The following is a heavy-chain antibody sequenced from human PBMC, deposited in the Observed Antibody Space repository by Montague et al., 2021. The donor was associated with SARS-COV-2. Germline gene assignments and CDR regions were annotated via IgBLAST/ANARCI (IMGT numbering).Heavy chain of an antibody. CDR2: IYHSGST. CDR1: GGSINSSYW. J-gene: IGHJ4*02. Sequence: SETLSLTCAVSGGSINSSYWWSRVRQHPGKGLEWIGEIYHSGSTNYSPSLKTRVTMSVDKSKNQFSLKLSSVTAAATAMHYCTSLTGATYEWGQGTLVTVSS. CDR3: TSLTGATYE. V-gene: IGHV4-4*02. D-gene: IGHD1-20*01.